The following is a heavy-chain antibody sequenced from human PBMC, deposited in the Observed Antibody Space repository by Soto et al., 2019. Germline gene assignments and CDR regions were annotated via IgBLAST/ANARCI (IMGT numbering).Heavy chain of an antibody. J-gene: IGHJ4*02. D-gene: IGHD3-3*01. Sequence: SETLSLTCAVSGDSINDYYWNWIRQPPGKGLEWIGYIYYSGSTYYNPSLKSRVTISVDTSKNQFSLKLSSVTAADTAVYYCARGPSADWSGYYKALYYFDYWGQGTLVTVSS. CDR2: IYYSGST. CDR1: GDSINDYY. CDR3: ARGPSADWSGYYKALYYFDY. V-gene: IGHV4-59*08.